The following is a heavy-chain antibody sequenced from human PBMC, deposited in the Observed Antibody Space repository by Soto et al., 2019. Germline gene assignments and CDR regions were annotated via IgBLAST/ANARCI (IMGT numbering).Heavy chain of an antibody. D-gene: IGHD2-21*02. V-gene: IGHV3-21*04. Sequence: GGSLRLSCAASGFTFSSYSMNWVRQAPGRGLEWVSSISSSSSYIYYADSVKGRFTISRDNAKNSLYLQMNSLRAEDTAVYYCVRTARQGAVAPHWFDRWGQGTQVTVSS. CDR3: VRTARQGAVAPHWFDR. CDR2: ISSSSSYI. J-gene: IGHJ5*02. CDR1: GFTFSSYS.